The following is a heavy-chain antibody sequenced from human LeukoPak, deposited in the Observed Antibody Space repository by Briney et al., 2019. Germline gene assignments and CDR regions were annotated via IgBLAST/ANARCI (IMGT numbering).Heavy chain of an antibody. CDR2: INHSGST. D-gene: IGHD2-2*02. J-gene: IGHJ3*02. CDR1: GGSFSGYY. V-gene: IGHV4-34*01. CDR3: ARPQGSHCSSTSCYIRSDAFDI. Sequence: SETLSLTCAVYGGSFSGYYWSWIRQPPGKGLEWIGEINHSGSTNYNPSLKSRVTISVDTSKNQFSLKLSSVTAADTAVYYCARPQGSHCSSTSCYIRSDAFDIWGQGTMVTVSS.